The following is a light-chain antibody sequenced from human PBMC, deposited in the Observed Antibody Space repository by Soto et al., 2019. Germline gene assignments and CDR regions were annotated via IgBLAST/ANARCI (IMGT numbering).Light chain of an antibody. V-gene: IGKV3-20*01. CDR3: QQYGNSTRGT. J-gene: IGKJ1*01. Sequence: EIVLTQSPDTLSLSPGERASLSCRASQSVTSNYLAWYQQKPGQAPRLLIYGASSRATGILDRFSGSGSGTDFSLTISRLEPEDFSVYYCQQYGNSTRGTFGQGNKLQIK. CDR2: GAS. CDR1: QSVTSNY.